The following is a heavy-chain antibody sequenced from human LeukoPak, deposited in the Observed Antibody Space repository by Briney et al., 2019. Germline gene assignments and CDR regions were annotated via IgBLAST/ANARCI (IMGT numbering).Heavy chain of an antibody. V-gene: IGHV1-69*13. CDR1: GGTFSSCA. Sequence: ASVKVSCKASGGTFSSCAISWVRQAPGQGLEWMGGIIPIFGTANYAQKFQGRVTITADESTSAAYMELSSLRSEDTAVYYCASWSSRAYYFDYWGQGTLVTVSS. CDR3: ASWSSRAYYFDY. J-gene: IGHJ4*02. D-gene: IGHD6-13*01. CDR2: IIPIFGTA.